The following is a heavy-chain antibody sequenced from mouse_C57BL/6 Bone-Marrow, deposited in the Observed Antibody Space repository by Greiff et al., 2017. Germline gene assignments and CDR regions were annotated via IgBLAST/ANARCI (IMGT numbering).Heavy chain of an antibody. D-gene: IGHD1-1*01. CDR1: GFTFSDYG. Sequence: EVHLVESGGGLVQPGGSLKLSCAASGFTFSDYGMAWVRQAPRKGPEWVAFISNLAYSSYYADTVTGRFTISRENAKNTLYLEMSSLRSEDTAMYYCARPDYYGSSHGAMDYWGQGTSVTVSS. V-gene: IGHV5-15*01. CDR2: ISNLAYSS. J-gene: IGHJ4*01. CDR3: ARPDYYGSSHGAMDY.